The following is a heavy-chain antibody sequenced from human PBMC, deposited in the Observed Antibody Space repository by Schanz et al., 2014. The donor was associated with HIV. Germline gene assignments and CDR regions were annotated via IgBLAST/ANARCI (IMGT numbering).Heavy chain of an antibody. CDR3: ARNRYNLLPFDF. CDR2: VKPNDGGT. Sequence: QVHLVQSGAEVKKPGASVKVSCKASGYTFTDYYIHWVRQAPGQGLQWMGWVKPNDGGTYYPQKFKGRVAMTRDTSITTASMELSRLRSDDTAIYFCARNRYNLLPFDFWGQGTLVTVSS. CDR1: GYTFTDYY. D-gene: IGHD2-2*01. J-gene: IGHJ4*02. V-gene: IGHV1-2*02.